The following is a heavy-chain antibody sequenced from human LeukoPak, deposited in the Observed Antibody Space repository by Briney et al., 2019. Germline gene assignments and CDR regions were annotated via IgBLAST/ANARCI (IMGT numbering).Heavy chain of an antibody. CDR3: AREGSPRSYYDSSGAFDAFDI. Sequence: GASVKVSCKASGGTFSSYTISWVRQAPGQGLEWMGRIIPILGIANYAQKFQGRVTTTADKSTSTAYMELSSLRSEDTAVYYCAREGSPRSYYDSSGAFDAFDIWGQGTMVTVSS. J-gene: IGHJ3*02. D-gene: IGHD3-22*01. CDR2: IIPILGIA. V-gene: IGHV1-69*04. CDR1: GGTFSSYT.